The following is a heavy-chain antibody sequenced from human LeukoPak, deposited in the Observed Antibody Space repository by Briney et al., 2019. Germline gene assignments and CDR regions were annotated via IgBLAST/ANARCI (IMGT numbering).Heavy chain of an antibody. CDR3: ASRQHSSSWYDAGAFDI. CDR2: IYPGDSDT. J-gene: IGHJ3*02. CDR1: GYSFTSYW. D-gene: IGHD6-13*01. V-gene: IGHV5-51*01. Sequence: GESLQISCKGSGYSFTSYWIGWVRQMPGKGLEWMGIIYPGDSDTRYSPSFQGQVTISADKSISTAYLQWSSLKASDTAMYYCASRQHSSSWYDAGAFDIWGQGTMVTVSS.